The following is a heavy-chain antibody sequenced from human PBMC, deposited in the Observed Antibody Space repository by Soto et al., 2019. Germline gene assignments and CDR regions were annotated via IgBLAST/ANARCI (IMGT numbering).Heavy chain of an antibody. D-gene: IGHD6-19*01. CDR2: MNPNSGNT. CDR1: GYTFTSYD. J-gene: IGHJ6*03. V-gene: IGHV1-8*01. CDR3: ARVPFSSGWSGYYYYYMDV. Sequence: GASVKVSCKASGYTFTSYDINWVRQATGQGLEWMGWMNPNSGNTGYAQKFQGRVTMTRNTSISTAYMELSSLRSEDTAVYYCARVPFSSGWSGYYYYYMDVWGKGTTVTVSS.